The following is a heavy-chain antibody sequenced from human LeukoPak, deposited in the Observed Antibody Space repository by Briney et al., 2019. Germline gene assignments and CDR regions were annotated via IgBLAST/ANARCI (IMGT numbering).Heavy chain of an antibody. Sequence: PGGSLRLSCAASGFTLSSYAMSWVRQAPGKGLEWVSAISGSGGSTYYADSVKGRFTISRDNSKDTLYLQMNSLRAEDTAVYYCANALNTMIPEYFQHWGQGTLVTVSS. CDR2: ISGSGGST. J-gene: IGHJ1*01. CDR3: ANALNTMIPEYFQH. V-gene: IGHV3-23*01. D-gene: IGHD3-22*01. CDR1: GFTLSSYA.